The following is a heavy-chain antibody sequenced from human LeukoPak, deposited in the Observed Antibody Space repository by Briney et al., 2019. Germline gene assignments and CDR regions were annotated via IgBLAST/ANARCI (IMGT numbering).Heavy chain of an antibody. CDR1: GFTFSGSA. J-gene: IGHJ4*02. CDR2: IRSKAGSYAT. V-gene: IGHV3-73*01. D-gene: IGHD4-17*01. Sequence: GGSLRLSCVASGFTFSGSAMHWVRQASGKGLEWVARIRSKAGSYATEYAASVKGRFTISREDSKDTAYLQMNSLKTKDTAVYYCTGGTTVTTLDYWGQGTLVTVSS. CDR3: TGGTTVTTLDY.